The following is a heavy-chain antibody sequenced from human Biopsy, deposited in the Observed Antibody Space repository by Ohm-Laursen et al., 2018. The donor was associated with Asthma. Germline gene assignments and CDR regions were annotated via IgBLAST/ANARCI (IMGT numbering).Heavy chain of an antibody. CDR2: ISYDGTNK. Sequence: SLRLSCTASGFTFSSYGMYWVRQAPGKGLEWVAVISYDGTNKYYADSVKGRFTISRDNSKNTLYLQMNSLRAEDTAVYYCAKDTEGRYDFWSGLSYNYYGMDVWGQGTTVTVSS. CDR1: GFTFSSYG. CDR3: AKDTEGRYDFWSGLSYNYYGMDV. V-gene: IGHV3-30*18. D-gene: IGHD3-3*01. J-gene: IGHJ6*02.